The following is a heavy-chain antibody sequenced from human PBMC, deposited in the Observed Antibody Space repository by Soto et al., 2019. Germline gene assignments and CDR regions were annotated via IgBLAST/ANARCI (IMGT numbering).Heavy chain of an antibody. V-gene: IGHV1-46*01. J-gene: IGHJ4*02. CDR1: GYTFTSYY. Sequence: GASVKVSCKASGYTFTSYYMHWVRQAPGQGLEWMGIINPSGGSTSYAQKFQGRVTMTRDTSTSTAYMELRSLRSDDTAFYYCARDPAPMTTIPRRYFDYWGLGTLVTVSS. CDR2: INPSGGST. D-gene: IGHD1-1*01. CDR3: ARDPAPMTTIPRRYFDY.